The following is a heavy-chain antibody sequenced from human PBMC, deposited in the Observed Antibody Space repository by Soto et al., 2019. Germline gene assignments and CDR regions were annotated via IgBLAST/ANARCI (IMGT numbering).Heavy chain of an antibody. CDR2: IYYSGNT. Sequence: SETLSLTCTVSGGSISSGGSYWGWIRQPPGKGLEWIGYIYYSGNTYFNQSLKSRVTLSVDTSKNQFSLNLSSVTAADTAVYNCVRYCSTTKCPFDYWGQGTLVTVSS. CDR3: VRYCSTTKCPFDY. V-gene: IGHV4-30-4*01. CDR1: GGSISSGGSY. D-gene: IGHD2-2*01. J-gene: IGHJ4*02.